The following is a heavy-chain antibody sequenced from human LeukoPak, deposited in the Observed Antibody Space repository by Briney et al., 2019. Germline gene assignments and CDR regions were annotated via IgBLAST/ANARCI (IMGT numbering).Heavy chain of an antibody. D-gene: IGHD3-16*01. CDR3: ARVGGTGFPKD. V-gene: IGHV4-34*01. J-gene: IGHJ4*02. CDR1: GGSFSGYY. CDR2: INHSGST. Sequence: TETLCLTCAVYGGSFSGYYWSWIRQPPGKGLEWIGEINHSGSTNYNPSLKSRVTISVGTSKNQFSLKLSSVTAADTAVYYCARVGGTGFPKDWGQGTLVTVSS.